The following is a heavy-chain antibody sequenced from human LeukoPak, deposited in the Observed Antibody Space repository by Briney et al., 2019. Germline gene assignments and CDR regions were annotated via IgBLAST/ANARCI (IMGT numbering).Heavy chain of an antibody. CDR1: GFTFSNAW. V-gene: IGHV3-15*01. CDR3: TREAVTANGYFDY. D-gene: IGHD2-21*02. CDR2: IKSKTDGGTT. J-gene: IGHJ4*02. Sequence: GGSLRLSCAASGFTFSNAWMTLVRQAPGKGLEWVGRIKSKTDGGTTDYAAPVKGRFTISRDDSKNTLYLQMNSLKTEDTAVYYCTREAVTANGYFDYWGQGTLVTVSS.